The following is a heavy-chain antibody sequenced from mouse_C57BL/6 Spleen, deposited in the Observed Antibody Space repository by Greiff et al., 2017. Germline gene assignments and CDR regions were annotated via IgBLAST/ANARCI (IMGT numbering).Heavy chain of an antibody. J-gene: IGHJ3*01. V-gene: IGHV1-50*01. D-gene: IGHD1-1*01. CDR1: GYTFTSYW. CDR2: IDPSDSYT. Sequence: QVQLQQPGAELVKPGASVKLSCKASGYTFTSYWMQWVKQRPGQGLEWIGEIDPSDSYTNYNQKFKGKATLTVDTSSSTAYMQLSSLTSEDSAVYYCASYYGFAYGGQGTLVTVSA. CDR3: ASYYGFAY.